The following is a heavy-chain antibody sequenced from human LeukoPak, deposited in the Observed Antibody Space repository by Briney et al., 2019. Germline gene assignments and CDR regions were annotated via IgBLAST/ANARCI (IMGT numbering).Heavy chain of an antibody. CDR2: IYYSGST. V-gene: IGHV4-59*08. CDR3: ARLPSTSTSCSRRWAFDY. Sequence: SETLSLTCTVSGGSISSYYWSWIRQPPGKGLEWIGYIYYSGSTNYNPSLKSQVNISVDTSKNQFSLKLTSVTAADTAVYYCARLPSTSTSCSRRWAFDYWGQGTLVTVSS. D-gene: IGHD2-2*01. CDR1: GGSISSYY. J-gene: IGHJ4*02.